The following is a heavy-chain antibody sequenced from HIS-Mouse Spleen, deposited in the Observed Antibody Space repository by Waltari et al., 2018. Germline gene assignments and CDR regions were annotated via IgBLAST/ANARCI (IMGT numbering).Heavy chain of an antibody. CDR1: GGSISSGGYY. J-gene: IGHJ5*02. CDR2: LYYSGST. Sequence: QVQLQESGPGLVKPSQTLSLTCTVSGGSISSGGYYWSCIRQHPGKGLEWIGYLYYSGSTYYNPSLKSRVTISVDTSKNQFSLKLSSVTAADTVVYYCARDLIGGSPFGWFDPWGQGTLVTVSS. V-gene: IGHV4-31*03. D-gene: IGHD3-16*01. CDR3: ARDLIGGSPFGWFDP.